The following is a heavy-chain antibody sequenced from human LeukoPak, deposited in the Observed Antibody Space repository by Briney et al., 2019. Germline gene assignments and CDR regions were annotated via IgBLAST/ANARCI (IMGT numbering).Heavy chain of an antibody. V-gene: IGHV1-18*01. D-gene: IGHD3-22*01. Sequence: ASVKVSCKASGYTFNNYGINWVRQAPGQGLEWMGWINAYNGNTDYSQKVQGRVTMTTDTSTSTAYVELRSLSSDDTAVYYCARDFRDSSGYYYASRDWGQGTLVTVSS. CDR2: INAYNGNT. CDR1: GYTFNNYG. J-gene: IGHJ4*02. CDR3: ARDFRDSSGYYYASRD.